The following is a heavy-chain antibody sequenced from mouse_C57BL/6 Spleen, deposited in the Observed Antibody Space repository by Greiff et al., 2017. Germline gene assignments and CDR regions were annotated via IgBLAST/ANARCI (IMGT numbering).Heavy chain of an antibody. CDR3: ASQDDSSSYFDY. V-gene: IGHV1-81*01. CDR1: GYTFTSYG. D-gene: IGHD1-1*01. CDR2: IYPRSGNP. J-gene: IGHJ2*01. Sequence: QVQLQQSGAELARPGASVKLSCKASGYTFTSYGISWVKQRTGQGLEWIGVIYPRSGNPYYNEQFKGKATLTADNSSSTAYMELRSRTAEDSAVYFCASQDDSSSYFDYWGQGTTLTVSS.